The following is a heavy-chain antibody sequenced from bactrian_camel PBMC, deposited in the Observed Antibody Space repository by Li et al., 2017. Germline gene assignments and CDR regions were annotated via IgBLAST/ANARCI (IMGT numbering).Heavy chain of an antibody. V-gene: IGHV3S54*01. Sequence: QVQLVESGGGSVQAGGSLRLFCAASGNIDSSSCMGWFRQAPGKEREAVAAVDTGDSTTVYADSVKGRLTISQDSGKNTVYLRMKSLKPEDTGMYYCAAVPLCPTRTLDSSYWFNWGQGTQVTVS. D-gene: IGHD2*01. CDR1: GNIDSSSC. CDR2: VDTGDSTT. J-gene: IGHJ4*01. CDR3: AAVPLCPTRTLDSSYWFN.